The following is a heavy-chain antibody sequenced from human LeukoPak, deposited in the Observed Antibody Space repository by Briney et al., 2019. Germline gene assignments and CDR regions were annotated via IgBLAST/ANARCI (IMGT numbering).Heavy chain of an antibody. J-gene: IGHJ4*02. V-gene: IGHV3-33*01. CDR2: IWYDGSNK. D-gene: IGHD3-10*01. CDR1: GFSFSSYG. CDR3: ARVGASPFDY. Sequence: PGGSLRLSCAASGFSFSSYGMHWVRQAPGKGLEWVAVIWYDGSNKYYTDSVKGRFTISRDNAKNSLYLQMNSLRAEDTAVYYCARVGASPFDYWGQGTLVTVSS.